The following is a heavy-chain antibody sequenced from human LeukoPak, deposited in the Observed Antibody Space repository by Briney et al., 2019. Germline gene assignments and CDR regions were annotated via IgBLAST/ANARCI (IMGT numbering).Heavy chain of an antibody. CDR2: INSDGSGT. V-gene: IGHV3-74*01. D-gene: IGHD3-9*01. CDR3: ARVGRYFDLLPDY. J-gene: IGHJ4*02. Sequence: GGSLRLSCAASGFTFSSYWMHWVRQAPGKGLVWVSRINSDGSGTYYADSVKGRFTISRDNAKNTLYLQMNSLRAGDTAVYYCARVGRYFDLLPDYWGQGTLVTVSS. CDR1: GFTFSSYW.